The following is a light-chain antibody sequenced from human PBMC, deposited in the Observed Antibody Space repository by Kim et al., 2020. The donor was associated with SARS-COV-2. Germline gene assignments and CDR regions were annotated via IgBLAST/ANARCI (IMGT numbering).Light chain of an antibody. CDR3: QKYSSAPWT. Sequence: ASVGGTVTTTCRAIQSISNYIAWDQQKPGKVPKLLIYAASALQSGVQSRCSGSGSGTDFTLTRSRLQPEDVATYYCQKYSSAPWTVGQGTKVDIK. J-gene: IGKJ1*01. CDR1: QSISNY. CDR2: AAS. V-gene: IGKV1-27*01.